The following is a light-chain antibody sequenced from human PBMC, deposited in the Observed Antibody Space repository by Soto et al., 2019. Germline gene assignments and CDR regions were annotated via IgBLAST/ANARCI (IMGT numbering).Light chain of an antibody. V-gene: IGLV2-14*03. CDR1: SSDVGYYNY. J-gene: IGLJ1*01. Sequence: QSVLTQPASVSGSPVQSITISCTGTSSDVGYYNYVSWYQQHPGKAPKLMIYDVRNRPSGVSNRFSGSKSGNTASLTISGLQSEDEADYYCSSYTSSSTYVFGTGTKLTVL. CDR2: DVR. CDR3: SSYTSSSTYV.